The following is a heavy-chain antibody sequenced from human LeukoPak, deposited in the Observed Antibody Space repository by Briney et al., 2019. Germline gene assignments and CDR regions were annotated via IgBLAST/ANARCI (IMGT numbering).Heavy chain of an antibody. Sequence: PGGSLRLSCAASGFTVSSNYMSWVRQAPGKGLEWVSVIYSGGSTYYADSVKGRFTISRDNSKNTLYLQMNSLRAEDTAVYYCARVGEDIALMVYPLVREYNWFDPWGQGTLVTVSS. V-gene: IGHV3-66*02. CDR3: ARVGEDIALMVYPLVREYNWFDP. J-gene: IGHJ5*02. CDR2: IYSGGST. D-gene: IGHD2-8*01. CDR1: GFTVSSNY.